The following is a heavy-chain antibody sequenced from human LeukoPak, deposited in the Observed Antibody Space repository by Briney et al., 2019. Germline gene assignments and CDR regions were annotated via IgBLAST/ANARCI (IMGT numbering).Heavy chain of an antibody. CDR3: ARTRSGSYCDY. CDR2: IYYSGST. J-gene: IGHJ4*02. V-gene: IGHV4-59*01. Sequence: SETLSLTCTVSGGSISSYYWSWIRQPPGKGLEWIGYIYYSGSTNYNPSLKSRVTISVDTSKNQFSLKLSSATAADTAVYYCARTRSGSYCDYWGQGTLVTVSS. CDR1: GGSISSYY. D-gene: IGHD1-26*01.